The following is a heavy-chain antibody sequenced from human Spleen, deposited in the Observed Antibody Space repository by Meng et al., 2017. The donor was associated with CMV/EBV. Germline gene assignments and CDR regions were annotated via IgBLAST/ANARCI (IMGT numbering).Heavy chain of an antibody. J-gene: IGHJ4*02. CDR3: ASIAVAGPSIYDY. V-gene: IGHV3-11*01. CDR1: GLTFSEYY. Sequence: CAASGLTFSEYYMSWIRQAPGKGLEWVSYISSSGSTIYYADSVKGRFTISRDNAKNSLYLQMNSLRAEDTAVYYCASIAVAGPSIYDYWGQGTLVTVSS. CDR2: ISSSGSTI. D-gene: IGHD6-19*01.